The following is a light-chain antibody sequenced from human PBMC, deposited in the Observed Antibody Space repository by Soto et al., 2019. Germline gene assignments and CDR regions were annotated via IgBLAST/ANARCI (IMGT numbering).Light chain of an antibody. CDR3: QQHGSSPRT. Sequence: EIGLTQSPGTLSWSTGGRATLSCGASQSVSSSYLAWYQQKPGQAPRLLIYGASSRATGIPDRFSGSGSGTDFNLTISRLETEDFAVYYCQQHGSSPRTFGQGTKVDIK. V-gene: IGKV3-20*01. CDR2: GAS. CDR1: QSVSSSY. J-gene: IGKJ1*01.